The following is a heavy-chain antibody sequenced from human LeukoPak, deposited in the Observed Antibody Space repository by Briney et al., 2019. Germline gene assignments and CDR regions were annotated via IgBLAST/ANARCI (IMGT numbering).Heavy chain of an antibody. J-gene: IGHJ6*03. D-gene: IGHD6-13*01. CDR3: ATDRGVAAAGTYYYYMDV. Sequence: ASVKVSCKVSGYTLTELSMHWVRQAPGKGLEWMGGFDPEDGATIYAQKFQGRVTMTEDTSTDTAYMELSSLRSEDTAVYYCATDRGVAAAGTYYYYMDVWGKGTTVTVSS. CDR2: FDPEDGAT. CDR1: GYTLTELS. V-gene: IGHV1-24*01.